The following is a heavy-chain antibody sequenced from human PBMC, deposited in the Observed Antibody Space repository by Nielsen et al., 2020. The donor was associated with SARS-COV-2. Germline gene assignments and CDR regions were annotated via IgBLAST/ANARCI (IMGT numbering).Heavy chain of an antibody. J-gene: IGHJ4*02. CDR2: ISYDGSNK. CDR3: AKVGAGGFFDY. Sequence: SSAASLFTFSSYFMLLVLQAPGKGLEWVSVISYDGSNKYYADSVKGRFTISRDNSKNTLYLQMNSLRAEDTAVYYCAKVGAGGFFDYWGQGTLVTVSS. CDR1: LFTFSSYF. V-gene: IGHV3-30*18. D-gene: IGHD4/OR15-4a*01.